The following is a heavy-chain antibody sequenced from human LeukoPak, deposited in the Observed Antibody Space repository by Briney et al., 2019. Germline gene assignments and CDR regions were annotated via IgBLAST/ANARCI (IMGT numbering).Heavy chain of an antibody. CDR1: GGTFSSYA. CDR2: IIPIFGTA. CDR3: LIVVTAVYYFDY. Sequence: WVKVSCKASGGTFSSYAISWVRHAPGQGLEWMGRIIPIFGTANYAQKFQGRVTITTDESTSTAYMELSSLRSEDTAVYYCLIVVTAVYYFDYWGQGTLVTVSS. J-gene: IGHJ4*02. V-gene: IGHV1-69*05. D-gene: IGHD2-21*02.